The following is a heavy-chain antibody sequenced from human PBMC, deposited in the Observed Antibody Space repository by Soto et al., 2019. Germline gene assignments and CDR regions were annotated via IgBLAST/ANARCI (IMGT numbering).Heavy chain of an antibody. CDR2: IIPIFGTA. J-gene: IGHJ6*02. D-gene: IGHD5-12*01. V-gene: IGHV1-69*13. CDR1: GGTFSSYA. Sequence: GASVKVSCKASGGTFSSYAISWVRQAPGQGLEWMGGIIPIFGTANYAQKFQGRVTITADESTSTAYMELSSLRSEDTAVYYCARDIVATIGHYYGMDVWGQRTTVTVSS. CDR3: ARDIVATIGHYYGMDV.